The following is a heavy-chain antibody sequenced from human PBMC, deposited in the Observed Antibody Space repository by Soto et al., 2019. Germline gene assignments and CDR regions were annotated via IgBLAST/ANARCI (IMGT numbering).Heavy chain of an antibody. CDR2: LYYSGST. D-gene: IGHD2-15*01. CDR1: GGSIISSNYY. V-gene: IGHV4-39*02. CDR3: ARDHCGGGSCYGSIDY. J-gene: IGHJ4*02. Sequence: SETLSLTCTVSGGSIISSNYYWGWIRQPPGKGLEWIGSLYYSGSTYYNPSLKSRVTTSVDTSKNQFSLKLSSVTAADTAVYYCARDHCGGGSCYGSIDYWGQGARVTVSS.